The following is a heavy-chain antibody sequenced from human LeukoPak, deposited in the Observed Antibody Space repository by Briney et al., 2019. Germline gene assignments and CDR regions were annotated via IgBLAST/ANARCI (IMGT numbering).Heavy chain of an antibody. D-gene: IGHD6-6*01. Sequence: PSETLSLTCTVSGGSISSSSYYWGWIRQPPGKGLEWIGSIYYSGSTYYNPSLKSRVTISVDTSKNQFSLKLSSVTAADTAVYYCARVGSSSHYYYYMDVWGKGTTVTVSS. CDR1: GGSISSSSYY. V-gene: IGHV4-39*07. CDR2: IYYSGST. CDR3: ARVGSSSHYYYYMDV. J-gene: IGHJ6*03.